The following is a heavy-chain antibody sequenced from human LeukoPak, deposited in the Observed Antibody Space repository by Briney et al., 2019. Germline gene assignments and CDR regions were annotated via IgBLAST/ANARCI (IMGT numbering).Heavy chain of an antibody. D-gene: IGHD3-10*01. CDR1: GGSVTSGGYY. J-gene: IGHJ4*02. V-gene: IGHV4-61*08. Sequence: SETLSLTCTVPGGSVTSGGYYWNWIRQPPGKGLECIGYMYYSGTTNYNPSLKSRVTISIDSSKNQVSLRLSSVTAADTAVYYCARGRDQYGSGDSWGQGTLVTVSS. CDR2: MYYSGTT. CDR3: ARGRDQYGSGDS.